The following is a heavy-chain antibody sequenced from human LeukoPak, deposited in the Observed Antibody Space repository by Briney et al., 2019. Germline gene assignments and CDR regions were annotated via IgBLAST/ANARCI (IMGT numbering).Heavy chain of an antibody. D-gene: IGHD1-7*01. V-gene: IGHV4-38-2*02. CDR2: VHHSGRT. CDR1: GYCISTNYS. Sequence: ETLSLTCTVSGYCISTNYSWGWIRQPPGKGLEWIGSVHHSGRTYYNPSLKSRLTISLETSKKHFSLKLSSVTSADTAVYYCASLANYVPVYWGQGSLVTVSS. J-gene: IGHJ4*02. CDR3: ASLANYVPVY.